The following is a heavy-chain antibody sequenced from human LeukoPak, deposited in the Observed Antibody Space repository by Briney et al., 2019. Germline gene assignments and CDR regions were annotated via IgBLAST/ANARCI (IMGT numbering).Heavy chain of an antibody. CDR1: GFTFSSYS. V-gene: IGHV3-21*01. J-gene: IGHJ4*02. CDR3: ARDRSMTHFDY. CDR2: ISRSSSYI. Sequence: GGSLRLSCAASGFTFSSYSMNWVRQAPGKGLEWVSSISRSSSYIYYADSVKGRFTISRDNAKNSLYLQMNSLRAEDTAVYYCARDRSMTHFDYWGQGTLVTVSS.